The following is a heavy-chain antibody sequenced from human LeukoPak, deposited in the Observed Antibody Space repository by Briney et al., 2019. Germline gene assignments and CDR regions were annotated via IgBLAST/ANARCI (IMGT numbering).Heavy chain of an antibody. CDR2: INSDGSST. D-gene: IGHD3-22*01. V-gene: IGHV3-74*01. CDR3: ARGQWLHDFYGMDV. CDR1: GFTFSSYW. J-gene: IGHJ6*02. Sequence: GGSLRLSCAASGFTFSSYWMHWVRQAPGKGLVWVSRINSDGSSTSYADSVKGRFTISRDNSKNTLYLQMNSLGAEDTAVYYCARGQWLHDFYGMDVWGQGTTVTVSS.